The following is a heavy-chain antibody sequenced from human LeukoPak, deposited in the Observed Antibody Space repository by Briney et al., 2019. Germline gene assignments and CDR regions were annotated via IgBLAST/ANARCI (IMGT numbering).Heavy chain of an antibody. CDR3: VKSIAVAGNVDY. J-gene: IGHJ4*02. V-gene: IGHV3-64D*09. Sequence: GGSLRLSCSASGFTFSSYAMHWVRQAPGKGLEYVSAISSNGGSTYYADSVKGRFTISRDNSKNTLYLQMSGLRPEDTALYYCVKSIAVAGNVDYWGQGTLVTVSS. D-gene: IGHD6-19*01. CDR1: GFTFSSYA. CDR2: ISSNGGST.